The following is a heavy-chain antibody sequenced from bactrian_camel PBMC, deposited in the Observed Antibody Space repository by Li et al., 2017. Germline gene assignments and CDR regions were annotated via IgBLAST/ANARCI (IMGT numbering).Heavy chain of an antibody. D-gene: IGHD3*01. V-gene: IGHV3S60*01. Sequence: VQLVESGGGSVQAGGSLRLSCAGSAYILENCGMVWYRQTKGKEEKLVSVRKDGTPVYEDTVKGRFTISRDVAKKTLFLQMDSLKVEDSAMYYCAAESGRLSDMTVRPLSQYTYNYWGQGTQVTVS. J-gene: IGHJ4*01. CDR1: AYILENCG. CDR2: VRKDGTP. CDR3: AAESGRLSDMTVRPLSQYTYNY.